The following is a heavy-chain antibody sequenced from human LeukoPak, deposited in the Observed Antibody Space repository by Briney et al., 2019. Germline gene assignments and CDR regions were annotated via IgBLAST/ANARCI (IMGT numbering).Heavy chain of an antibody. CDR1: GFTFSDYY. CDR2: ISSSGSSI. CDR3: ASINYYDSSGYAY. J-gene: IGHJ4*02. V-gene: IGHV3-11*04. Sequence: SGGSLRLSCAASGFTFSDYYMSWIRQAPGKGLEWVSYISSSGSSIYYADSVKGRFTISRDNAKNSLYLQMNSLRAEDTAVYYCASINYYDSSGYAYWGQGTLVTVSS. D-gene: IGHD3-22*01.